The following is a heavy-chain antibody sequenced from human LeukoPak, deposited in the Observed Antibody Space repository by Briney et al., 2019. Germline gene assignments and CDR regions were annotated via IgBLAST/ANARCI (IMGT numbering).Heavy chain of an antibody. Sequence: SETLSLTCTVSGGSISSGSYYWSWIRQPAGKGLEWIGRIYTSGSTNYNPSLKSRVTIPVDTSKNQFSLKLSSVTAADTAVYYCARVPIAAAGLPFDYWGQGTLVTVSS. CDR1: GGSISSGSYY. D-gene: IGHD6-13*01. V-gene: IGHV4-61*02. CDR3: ARVPIAAAGLPFDY. CDR2: IYTSGST. J-gene: IGHJ4*02.